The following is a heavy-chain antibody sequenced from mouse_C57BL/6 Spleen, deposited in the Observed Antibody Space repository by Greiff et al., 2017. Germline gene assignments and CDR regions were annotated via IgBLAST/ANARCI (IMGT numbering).Heavy chain of an antibody. J-gene: IGHJ4*01. V-gene: IGHV5-17*01. Sequence: EVQRVESGGGLVKPGGSLKLSCAASGFTFSDYGMHWVRQAPEKGLEWVAYISSGSSTIYYADTVKGRFTISRDNAKNTLFLQMTSLRSEDTAMYYCARRIYDVAMDYWGQGTSVTVSS. CDR2: ISSGSSTI. CDR3: ARRIYDVAMDY. CDR1: GFTFSDYG. D-gene: IGHD2-12*01.